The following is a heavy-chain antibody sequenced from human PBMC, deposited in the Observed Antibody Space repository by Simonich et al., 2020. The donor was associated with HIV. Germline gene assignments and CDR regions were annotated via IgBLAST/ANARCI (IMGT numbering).Heavy chain of an antibody. V-gene: IGHV1-2*06. J-gene: IGHJ3*02. CDR3: ATHGPGSYSSALDI. CDR1: GYTFTDWN. D-gene: IGHD1-26*01. Sequence: QVQLVQSGAEVKKPGASAKVSCKASGYTFTDWNIHWVRQAPGQGLEWMERANPTSGGTNYLQKFQGRVTMTRATSITTAYMQLSRLSADDTAVYYCATHGPGSYSSALDIWGQGTMVTVSS. CDR2: ANPTSGGT.